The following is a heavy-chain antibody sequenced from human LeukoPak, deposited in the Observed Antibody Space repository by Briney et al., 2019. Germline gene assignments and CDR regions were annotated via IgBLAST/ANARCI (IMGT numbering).Heavy chain of an antibody. CDR1: GFTFSSYA. D-gene: IGHD1-26*01. J-gene: IGHJ4*02. Sequence: PGRSLRLSCAASGFTFSSYAMHWVRQAPGKGLEWVAVISYDGSNKYYADSVKGRFTISRDNSKNTLYLQMNSLRAEDTAVYYCARSSPPTRSYYFGYWGQGTLVTVSS. CDR2: ISYDGSNK. CDR3: ARSSPPTRSYYFGY. V-gene: IGHV3-30-3*01.